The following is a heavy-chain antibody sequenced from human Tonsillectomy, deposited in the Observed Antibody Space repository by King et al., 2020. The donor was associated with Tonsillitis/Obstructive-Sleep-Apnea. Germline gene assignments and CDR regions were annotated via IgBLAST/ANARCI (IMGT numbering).Heavy chain of an antibody. CDR2: IYYTGST. V-gene: IGHV4-59*08. CDR1: GGSISSYY. Sequence: VQLQESGPGLVKPSETLSLICTVSGGSISSYYWSWIRQPPGKGLEWIGYIYYTGSTNYNPSLQSRVTISVDTSKNLFSLKLSSVTAADTALYYCARHKGPTSLWTFYFDYWGQGTLVTVSS. D-gene: IGHD3/OR15-3a*01. J-gene: IGHJ4*02. CDR3: ARHKGPTSLWTFYFDY.